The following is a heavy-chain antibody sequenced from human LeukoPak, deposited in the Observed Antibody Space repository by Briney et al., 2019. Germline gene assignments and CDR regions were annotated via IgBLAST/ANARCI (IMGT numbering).Heavy chain of an antibody. Sequence: SETLSLTCTVSGGSISSYYWSWIRQPAGKGLEWIGRIYTSGSTNYNPSLKSRVTMSVDTSKNQFSLKLSSVTAADTAEYYCARGPMFFGVAYCDYWGQGTLVTVSS. CDR2: IYTSGST. CDR3: ARGPMFFGVAYCDY. V-gene: IGHV4-4*07. J-gene: IGHJ4*02. D-gene: IGHD3-3*01. CDR1: GGSISSYY.